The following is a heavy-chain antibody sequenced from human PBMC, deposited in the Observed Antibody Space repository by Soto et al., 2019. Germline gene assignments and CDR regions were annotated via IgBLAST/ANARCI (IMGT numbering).Heavy chain of an antibody. Sequence: NFASTASGNTCICCGISCLQPACRHLLERLGWISAYNGNTNYAQKLQGRITMTTDTSPSTAYIELRSLRSDDTAVYYCARDRKIAAAATTFRPSNWFDPWGQGTMVTVSS. D-gene: IGHD6-13*01. V-gene: IGHV1-18*01. J-gene: IGHJ5*02. CDR1: GNTCICCG. CDR3: ARDRKIAAAATTFRPSNWFDP. CDR2: ISAYNGNT.